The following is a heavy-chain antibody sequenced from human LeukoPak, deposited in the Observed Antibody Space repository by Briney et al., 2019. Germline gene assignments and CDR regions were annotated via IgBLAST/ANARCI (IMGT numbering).Heavy chain of an antibody. D-gene: IGHD2-15*01. CDR3: ASHLGVVAATTPPSFDY. V-gene: IGHV1-18*01. Sequence: ASVKVSCKASGYTFTSYGISWVRQAPGQGLEWMGWISAYNGNTNYAQKLQGRVTMTTDTSTSTAYMELRSLRSDDTAVYYCASHLGVVAATTPPSFDYWGQGTLVTVSS. J-gene: IGHJ4*02. CDR2: ISAYNGNT. CDR1: GYTFTSYG.